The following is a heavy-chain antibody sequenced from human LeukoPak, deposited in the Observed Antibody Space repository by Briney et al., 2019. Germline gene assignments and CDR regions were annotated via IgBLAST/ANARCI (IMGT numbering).Heavy chain of an antibody. CDR1: DGSISSYE. J-gene: IGHJ3*01. CDR2: IYNRGET. Sequence: SETLSLTCNVSDGSISSYEWSWIPRPQAKGLGWSGYIYNRGETKYNPSLRSRVTISIDTSKNQFSLKLPSVTAADTAMYYCARPESAAGTVHDLDAFDVWGQGTMVTVSS. D-gene: IGHD6-13*01. V-gene: IGHV4-59*08. CDR3: ARPESAAGTVHDLDAFDV.